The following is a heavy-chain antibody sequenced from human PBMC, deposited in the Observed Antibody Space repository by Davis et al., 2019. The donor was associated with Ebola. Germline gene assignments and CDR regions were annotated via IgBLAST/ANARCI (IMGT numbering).Heavy chain of an antibody. CDR1: GYTFNTYW. CDR3: ATLRRTITGMDDGFDI. V-gene: IGHV5-51*01. D-gene: IGHD2-8*02. CDR2: IFTGDSDT. J-gene: IGHJ3*02. Sequence: GESLKISCEASGYTFNTYWIAWVRQKPGKGLEWMGIIFTGDSDTRYSPSFRGQVTISTDKSFKTAFLHWSSLKASDTAMYYCATLRRTITGMDDGFDIWGQGTMVTVSP.